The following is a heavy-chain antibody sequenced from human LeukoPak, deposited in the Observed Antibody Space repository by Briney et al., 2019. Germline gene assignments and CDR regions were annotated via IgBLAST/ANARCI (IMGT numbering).Heavy chain of an antibody. CDR3: ARGGHYSSSSFDRTDP. CDR2: IYPGDSDT. J-gene: IGHJ5*02. V-gene: IGHV5-51*01. CDR1: GYSFTSYW. Sequence: GESLKISCEGSGYSFTSYWIGWVRQMPGKGLEWMGIIYPGDSDTRYSPSFQGQVTISADKSISTAYLQWSSLKPSDTAMYYCARGGHYSSSSFDRTDPWGQGTLVTVSS. D-gene: IGHD6-6*01.